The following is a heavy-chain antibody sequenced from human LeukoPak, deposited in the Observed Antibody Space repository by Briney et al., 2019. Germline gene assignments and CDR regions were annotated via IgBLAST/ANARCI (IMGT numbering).Heavy chain of an antibody. CDR2: ITGNNGNT. CDR3: ARDQRNSGSYRFEY. D-gene: IGHD1-26*01. Sequence: ASVKVSCKTSGYTFSGYGISWVQQAPGQGLEWMGWITGNNGNTNYAPSLQGRVTMTTDTSTSTAYMELTSLRSDDTAVYYCARDQRNSGSYRFEYWGQGTLVTVSS. V-gene: IGHV1-18*01. J-gene: IGHJ4*02. CDR1: GYTFSGYG.